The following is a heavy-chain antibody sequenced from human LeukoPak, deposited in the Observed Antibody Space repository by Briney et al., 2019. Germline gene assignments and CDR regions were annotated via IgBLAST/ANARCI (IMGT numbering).Heavy chain of an antibody. CDR3: AKDRIYSNYGYYMDV. V-gene: IGHV3-30*18. Sequence: PGGSLRLSCAASGFTISSYGMHWVRQAPGKGLEWVAVISDDGSNKYYVDSVKGRFTISRDNSKNTLYLQMNSLRDEDTAVFYCAKDRIYSNYGYYMDVWGKGTTVTVSS. CDR2: ISDDGSNK. CDR1: GFTISSYG. J-gene: IGHJ6*03. D-gene: IGHD4-11*01.